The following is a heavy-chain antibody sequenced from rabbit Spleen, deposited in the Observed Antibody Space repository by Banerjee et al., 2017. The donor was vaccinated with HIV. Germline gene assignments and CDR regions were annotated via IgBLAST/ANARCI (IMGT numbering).Heavy chain of an antibody. CDR2: IDVGRTGRT. CDR3: ARDAAGREDFNL. V-gene: IGHV1S40*01. CDR1: GVSFSDNSY. J-gene: IGHJ4*01. D-gene: IGHD4-2*01. Sequence: QSLEESGGDLVKPGASLTLTCIASGVSFSDNSYMCWVRQSPGKGLEWITCIDVGRTGRTYYASWAKGRFTISRTSSTTVTLQMTSLTVADTATYFCARDAAGREDFNLWGPGTLVTVS.